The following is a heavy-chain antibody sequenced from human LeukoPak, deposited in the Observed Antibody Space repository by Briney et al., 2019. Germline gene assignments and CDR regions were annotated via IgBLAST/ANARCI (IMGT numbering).Heavy chain of an antibody. J-gene: IGHJ4*02. CDR1: GYSFTSYW. CDR3: ARWYNWNYDLVDY. D-gene: IGHD1-7*01. Sequence: GESLKISCKGSGYSFTSYWIGWVRQMPGKGLEWMGIIYPGDSDTRYSPSFQGQVTISADKSISTAYLQWSSLRASDTAMYYCARWYNWNYDLVDYWGQGTLVTVSS. CDR2: IYPGDSDT. V-gene: IGHV5-51*01.